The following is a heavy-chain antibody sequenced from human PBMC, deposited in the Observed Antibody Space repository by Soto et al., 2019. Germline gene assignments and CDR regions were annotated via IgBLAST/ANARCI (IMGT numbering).Heavy chain of an antibody. V-gene: IGHV3-30*18. CDR2: ISYDGSYK. Sequence: QVQLVESGGGVVQPGRSLRLSCAASGFTFSSYGMHWVRQAPGKGLEWVAVISYDGSYKYYADSVKGRVTISRDNSKNTLYLQMNSLRAEETAVYYCAKWNGGFDYWGQGTLVTVSS. CDR1: GFTFSSYG. CDR3: AKWNGGFDY. D-gene: IGHD3-16*01. J-gene: IGHJ4*02.